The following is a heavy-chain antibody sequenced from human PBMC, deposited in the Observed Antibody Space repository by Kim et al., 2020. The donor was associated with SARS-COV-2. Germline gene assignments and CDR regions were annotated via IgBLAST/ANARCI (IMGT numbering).Heavy chain of an antibody. J-gene: IGHJ6*02. V-gene: IGHV3-72*01. CDR3: ARGQGYSMDV. CDR2: T. Sequence: TEYAASVKGRFTISRDDSKNSLYLQMNSLKTEDTAVYYCARGQGYSMDVWGQGTTVTVSS.